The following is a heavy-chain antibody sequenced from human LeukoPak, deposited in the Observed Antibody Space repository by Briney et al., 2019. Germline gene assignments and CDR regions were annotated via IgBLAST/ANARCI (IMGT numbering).Heavy chain of an antibody. CDR1: GFTFSSYS. Sequence: GGSLRLSCAASGFTFSSYSMNWVRQAPGKGLEWGSPISSSSSYIYYADSVKGRFTISRDNAKNSLYLQMNSLRAEDTAVYYCARGENNYGYYYFDYWGQGTLVTVSS. V-gene: IGHV3-21*01. J-gene: IGHJ4*02. D-gene: IGHD5-18*01. CDR3: ARGENNYGYYYFDY. CDR2: ISSSSSYI.